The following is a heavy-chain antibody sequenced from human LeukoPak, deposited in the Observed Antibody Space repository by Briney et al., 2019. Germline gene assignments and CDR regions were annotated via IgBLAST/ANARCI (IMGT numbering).Heavy chain of an antibody. J-gene: IGHJ6*02. V-gene: IGHV4-59*01. CDR3: ARDRPLYGMDV. CDR2: IDYSGST. D-gene: IGHD6-6*01. Sequence: SETLSLTCTVSGGSISTYYWSWIRQPPGRGLEWIGNIDYSGSTNYNPSLRSRVTISEDTSKNQFSLKLTSVIAADTAVYYCARDRPLYGMDVWGQGTTVTVSS. CDR1: GGSISTYY.